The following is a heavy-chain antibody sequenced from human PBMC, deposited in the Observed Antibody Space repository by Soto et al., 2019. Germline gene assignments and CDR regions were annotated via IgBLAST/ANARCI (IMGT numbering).Heavy chain of an antibody. V-gene: IGHV4-59*08. Sequence: SETLSLTCTVSGGSISSYYWSWIRQPPGKGLEWIGYIYYSGSTNYNPSLKSRVTISVDTSKNQFSLKLSSVTAADTAVYYCARLRILWFGELGYWFEPWGQGTRVTVSS. J-gene: IGHJ5*02. D-gene: IGHD3-10*01. CDR3: ARLRILWFGELGYWFEP. CDR1: GGSISSYY. CDR2: IYYSGST.